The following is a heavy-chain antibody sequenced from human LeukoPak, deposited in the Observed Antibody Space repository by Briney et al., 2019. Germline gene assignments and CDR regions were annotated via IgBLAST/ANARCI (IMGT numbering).Heavy chain of an antibody. Sequence: GGSLRLSCAASGFTFSSYSMGWVRQAPGKGLEWVSSISGSGGRIDYADSVKGRFTISRDNSKNTLSLQMNSLTAEDTAVYYCAKNPRLEGWIYFDSWGQGILVTVSS. J-gene: IGHJ4*02. V-gene: IGHV3-23*01. CDR1: GFTFSSYS. D-gene: IGHD1-1*01. CDR3: AKNPRLEGWIYFDS. CDR2: ISGSGGRI.